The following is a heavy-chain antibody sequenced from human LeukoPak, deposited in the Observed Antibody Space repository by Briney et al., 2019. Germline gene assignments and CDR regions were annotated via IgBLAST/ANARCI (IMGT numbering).Heavy chain of an antibody. Sequence: SETLSLTCAVSGGSISSGGYSWSWIRQPPGKGLEWIGYIYHSGSTYYNPSLKSRVTISVDRSKNQFSLKLSSVTAADTAVYYCARAGASRSLRGSGSYYFDYWGQGTLVTVSS. CDR2: IYHSGST. V-gene: IGHV4-30-2*01. CDR1: GGSISSGGYS. D-gene: IGHD3-10*01. J-gene: IGHJ4*02. CDR3: ARAGASRSLRGSGSYYFDY.